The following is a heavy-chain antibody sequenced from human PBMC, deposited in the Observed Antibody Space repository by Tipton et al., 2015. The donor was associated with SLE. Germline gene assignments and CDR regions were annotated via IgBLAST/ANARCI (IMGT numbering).Heavy chain of an antibody. CDR2: IHHSGSA. D-gene: IGHD2-2*01. CDR1: GGSISSYY. V-gene: IGHV4-59*07. Sequence: TLSLTCTVSGGSISSYYWSWIRQPPGKGLEWIGYIHHSGSANYNPSLKSRVTISVDTSKNQFSLKLSSVTAADTAVYYCARVPAVYYYYMDVWGKGTTVTVSS. CDR3: ARVPAVYYYYMDV. J-gene: IGHJ6*03.